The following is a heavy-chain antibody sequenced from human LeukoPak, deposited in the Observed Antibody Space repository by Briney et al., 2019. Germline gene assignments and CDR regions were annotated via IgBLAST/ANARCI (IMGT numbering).Heavy chain of an antibody. D-gene: IGHD6-13*01. CDR1: GFNFNTYT. J-gene: IGHJ4*02. Sequence: GGSLRLSCAASGFNFNTYTMNWVRQAPGKGLEWVSSISSDSSYIYYADAVHGRFTISRDNAKNSLYLQMNSLRAEDTAVYYCARGASSSWFVFDYWGQGTLVTVSS. CDR2: ISSDSSYI. CDR3: ARGASSSWFVFDY. V-gene: IGHV3-21*01.